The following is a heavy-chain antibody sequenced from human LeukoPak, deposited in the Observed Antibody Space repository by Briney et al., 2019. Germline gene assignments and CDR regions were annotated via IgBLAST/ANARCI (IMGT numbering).Heavy chain of an antibody. Sequence: GGSLRLSCAASGFTFSDYYMSWIRQAPGKGLEWVSYISSSGSTIYYADSVKGRFTISRDNSKNTLYLQMNSLRAEDTAVYYCARSMVRGVKSDFDIWGQGTMVTVSS. CDR1: GFTFSDYY. D-gene: IGHD3-10*01. J-gene: IGHJ3*02. CDR2: ISSSGSTI. CDR3: ARSMVRGVKSDFDI. V-gene: IGHV3-11*04.